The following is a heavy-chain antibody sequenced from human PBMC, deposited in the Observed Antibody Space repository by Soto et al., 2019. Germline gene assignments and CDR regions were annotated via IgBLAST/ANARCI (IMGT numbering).Heavy chain of an antibody. D-gene: IGHD1-1*01. CDR2: ISYERSNK. V-gene: IGHV3-30*18. J-gene: IGHJ6*02. CDR3: SKDLRMVTTGTTPRYYYYYGMDV. CDR1: RLSFSSYV. Sequence: VGTLGLSCAASRLSFSSYVMHWVLQAANKGLEKVAVISYERSNKYYADTVKGRFTITRNNSKISLYLYMYSLRAEDTAVYYCSKDLRMVTTGTTPRYYYYYGMDVWGQGTTVTVSS.